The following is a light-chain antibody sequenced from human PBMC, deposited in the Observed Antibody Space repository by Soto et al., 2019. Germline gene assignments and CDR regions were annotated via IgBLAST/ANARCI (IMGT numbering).Light chain of an antibody. CDR1: QSISTW. CDR3: QQYKSYPYT. CDR2: DAY. Sequence: DIQMTQSPSTLSASIGDRVTITCRASQSISTWLAWYQKKPGKAPNLLISDAYTLESGVPSRFSGSRSGTEFTLTISSLQPDDFATDYCQQYKSYPYTFGRGTKLEIK. V-gene: IGKV1-5*01. J-gene: IGKJ2*01.